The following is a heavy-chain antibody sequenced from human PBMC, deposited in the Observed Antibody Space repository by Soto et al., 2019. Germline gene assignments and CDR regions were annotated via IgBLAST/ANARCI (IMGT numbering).Heavy chain of an antibody. CDR3: ARIIAARPDF. V-gene: IGHV4-39*01. J-gene: IGHJ4*02. CDR2: IYYSGKT. CDR1: GASIATSADD. D-gene: IGHD6-6*01. Sequence: SETLSLTCTVSGASIATSADDWGWIRRPPGRVLEWVGSIYYSGKTFYNPSLKSRVTISVDTSKNQFSLKLDSVTTAETVVYYCARIIAARPDFWGQGTLVTVSS.